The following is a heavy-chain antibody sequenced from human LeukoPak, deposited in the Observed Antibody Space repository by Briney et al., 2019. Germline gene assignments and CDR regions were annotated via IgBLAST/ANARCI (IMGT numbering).Heavy chain of an antibody. V-gene: IGHV4-39*01. CDR2: IYYSGST. CDR3: ARCVDCSSTSCYRTPYFDY. Sequence: TETLSLTCTVSGGSISSSSYYWGCIRQPPGKGLEWIGNIYYSGSTYYNPSLKSRVTISVDTSKNQFSLKLSSVTAADTAVYYCARCVDCSSTSCYRTPYFDYWGQGTLVTVSS. J-gene: IGHJ4*02. CDR1: GGSISSSSYY. D-gene: IGHD2-2*01.